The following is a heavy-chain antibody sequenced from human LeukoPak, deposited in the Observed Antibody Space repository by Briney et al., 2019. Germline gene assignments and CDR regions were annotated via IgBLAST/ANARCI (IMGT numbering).Heavy chain of an antibody. D-gene: IGHD6-13*01. Sequence: GGSLRLSCATSAFTFSSYWMHWVRQAPGKGLVWVSRINSDGSSRSYADYVRGRFTISRDDAKNTLYLQMSSLSVDDTAIYYCTRGSPGYSSSWLDFWGQGILVTVSS. J-gene: IGHJ4*02. CDR2: INSDGSSR. CDR1: AFTFSSYW. CDR3: TRGSPGYSSSWLDF. V-gene: IGHV3-74*01.